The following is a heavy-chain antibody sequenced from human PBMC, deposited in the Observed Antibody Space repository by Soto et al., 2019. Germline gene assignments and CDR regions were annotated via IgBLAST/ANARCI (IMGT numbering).Heavy chain of an antibody. Sequence: QVQLQQWGADVLKPSETLSLTCVVNGGSFSGYYWSWIRQSPGKGLEWIGEINDSGITDSNPSLDSRVTTAVDMSKNQSSLNLNSVTAADSAVYHCARGRSSVPDRRGIGYYGLDVWSQGTTVTVSS. CDR3: ARGRSSVPDRRGIGYYGLDV. CDR2: INDSGIT. J-gene: IGHJ6*02. CDR1: GGSFSGYY. D-gene: IGHD6-6*01. V-gene: IGHV4-34*01.